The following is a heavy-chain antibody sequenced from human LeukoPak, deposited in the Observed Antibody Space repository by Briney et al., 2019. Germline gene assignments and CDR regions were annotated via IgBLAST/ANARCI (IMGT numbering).Heavy chain of an antibody. J-gene: IGHJ4*02. V-gene: IGHV3-9*01. CDR2: ISWNSGSI. CDR3: ARAKASYGSGSYYNLYY. Sequence: GRSLRLSCAASGFTFDDYAMHWVRQAPGKGLEWVSGISWNSGSIGYADSVKGRFTISRDNAKNSLYLQMNSLRAEDTAVYYCARAKASYGSGSYYNLYYWGQGTLVTVSS. D-gene: IGHD3-10*01. CDR1: GFTFDDYA.